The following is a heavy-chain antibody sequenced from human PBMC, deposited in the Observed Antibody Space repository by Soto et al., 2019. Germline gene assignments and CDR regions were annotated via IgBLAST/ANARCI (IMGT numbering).Heavy chain of an antibody. CDR1: GFTFSSYW. J-gene: IGHJ4*02. Sequence: GGSLRLSCAASGFTFSSYWMHWVRQAPGKGLVWVSRINSDGSSTSYADSVKGRFTISRDNAKNTLYLQMNSLRAEDTAVYYWARGGGYCSSTSCYLVDYWGQGTLVTVSS. CDR2: INSDGSST. V-gene: IGHV3-74*01. CDR3: ARGGGYCSSTSCYLVDY. D-gene: IGHD2-2*01.